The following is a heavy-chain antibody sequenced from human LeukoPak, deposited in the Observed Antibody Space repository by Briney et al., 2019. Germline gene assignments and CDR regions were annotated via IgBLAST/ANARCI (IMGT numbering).Heavy chain of an antibody. D-gene: IGHD6-13*01. Sequence: ASVKVSCKASGYTFTSYYMHWVRQAPGQGLEWMGWISGYNGNTKYAQRFQGRVTMTRDTYTNTAYMELRSLRSDDTAVYYCARDFDSSSLFDPWGQGTLVTVSS. CDR3: ARDFDSSSLFDP. CDR1: GYTFTSYY. CDR2: ISGYNGNT. V-gene: IGHV1-18*04. J-gene: IGHJ5*02.